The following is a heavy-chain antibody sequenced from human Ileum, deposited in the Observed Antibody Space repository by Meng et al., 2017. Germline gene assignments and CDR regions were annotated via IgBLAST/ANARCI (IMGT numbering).Heavy chain of an antibody. D-gene: IGHD6-19*01. CDR2: LWADESNQ. V-gene: IGHV3-33*01. Sequence: VPLVGSGGVGVLPGRSLRLSCAASGFTLRNYGMHWVRQAPGKGLELVALLWADESNQNYADSVKGRFTISKDKSKNTLYLQMNSLRAEDTAVYYCARDSDTSGRHWYFDLWGRGTLVTVSS. CDR1: GFTLRNYG. CDR3: ARDSDTSGRHWYFDL. J-gene: IGHJ2*01.